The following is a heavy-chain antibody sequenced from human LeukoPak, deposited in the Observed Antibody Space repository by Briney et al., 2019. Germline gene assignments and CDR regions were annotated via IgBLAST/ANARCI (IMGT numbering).Heavy chain of an antibody. J-gene: IGHJ4*02. D-gene: IGHD5-24*01. CDR2: INPNSGGT. V-gene: IGHV1-2*02. Sequence: GASVKVSCKASGYTSTGYYMHWVRQAPGQGLEWMGWINPNSGGTNYAQKFQGRVTMTRDTSISTAYMELSRLRSDDTAVYYCARVRRDGYNPFDYWGQGTLVTVSS. CDR1: GYTSTGYY. CDR3: ARVRRDGYNPFDY.